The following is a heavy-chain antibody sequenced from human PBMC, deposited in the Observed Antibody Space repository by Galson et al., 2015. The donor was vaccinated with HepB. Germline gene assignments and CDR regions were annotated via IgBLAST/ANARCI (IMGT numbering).Heavy chain of an antibody. CDR2: INPTDSDT. CDR3: ARQFGVYLDS. V-gene: IGHV5-51*01. J-gene: IGHJ4*02. Sequence: QSGAEVKKPGESLKISCETSGYSFTSQWIGWVRQMPGKGLEWMGIINPTDSDTRYSPSFQGQVTISADKSLSTAYLQWTSLEASDTAMYYCARQFGVYLDSWGQGTLVTVSA. D-gene: IGHD3-10*01. CDR1: GYSFTSQW.